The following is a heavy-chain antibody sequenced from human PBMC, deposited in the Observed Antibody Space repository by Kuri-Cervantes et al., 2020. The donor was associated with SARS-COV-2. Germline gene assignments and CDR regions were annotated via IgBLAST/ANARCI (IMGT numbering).Heavy chain of an antibody. D-gene: IGHD4-23*01. CDR2: ISGSGGST. Sequence: GESLKISCAASGFAFSSYALHWVRRAPGKGLEWVSAISGSGGSTYYADSVKGRFTISRDNSKNTLYLQMNSLRAEDTAVYYCAKDALMTTVVTDAFDIWGQGTMDTVSS. J-gene: IGHJ3*02. CDR1: GFAFSSYA. CDR3: AKDALMTTVVTDAFDI. V-gene: IGHV3-23*01.